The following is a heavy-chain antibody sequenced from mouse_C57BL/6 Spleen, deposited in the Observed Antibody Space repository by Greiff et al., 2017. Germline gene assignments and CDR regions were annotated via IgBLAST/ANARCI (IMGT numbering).Heavy chain of an antibody. Sequence: EVQLQESGPGLVKPSQSPSLTCSVTGYSITSGYYWNWIRQFPGNKLEWMGYISYDGSNNYNPSLKNRISITRDTSKNQFFLKLNSVTTEDTATYYCARGGYGSSPDYWGQGTTLTVSS. CDR3: ARGGYGSSPDY. CDR1: GYSITSGYY. J-gene: IGHJ2*01. D-gene: IGHD1-1*01. V-gene: IGHV3-6*01. CDR2: ISYDGSN.